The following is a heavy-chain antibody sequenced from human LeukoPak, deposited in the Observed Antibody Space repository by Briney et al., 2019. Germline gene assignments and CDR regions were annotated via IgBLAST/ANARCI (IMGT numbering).Heavy chain of an antibody. CDR1: GGSISSSGYY. V-gene: IGHV4-39*01. CDR2: FYYNGDT. Sequence: SETLSLTCTVSGGSISSSGYYWGWIRQSPENGLEWIGSFYYNGDTYYNPSLKNRVIISVDRSKNQFSLKVNSVTAADTAVYYCARRRLRPSIIIDYWGQGTLVTVSS. J-gene: IGHJ4*02. CDR3: ARRRLRPSIIIDY. D-gene: IGHD4-17*01.